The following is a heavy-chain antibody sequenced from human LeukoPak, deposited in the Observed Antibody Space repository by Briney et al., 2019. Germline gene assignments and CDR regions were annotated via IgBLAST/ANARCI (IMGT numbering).Heavy chain of an antibody. J-gene: IGHJ3*02. V-gene: IGHV7-4-1*02. CDR1: GYTFTSYA. CDR2: INTNTGNP. Sequence: ALVKVSCKASGYTFTSYAMNWVRQAPGQGLEWMGWINTNTGNPTYAQGFTGRFVFSLDTSVGTAYLQISSLKAEDTAVYYCAREGLYYDFWSGYPDAFDIWGQGTMVTVSS. CDR3: AREGLYYDFWSGYPDAFDI. D-gene: IGHD3-3*01.